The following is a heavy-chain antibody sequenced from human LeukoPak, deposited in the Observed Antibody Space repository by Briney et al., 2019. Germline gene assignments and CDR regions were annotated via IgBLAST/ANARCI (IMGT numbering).Heavy chain of an antibody. D-gene: IGHD5-24*01. CDR1: GGSVSSGGYY. CDR3: ASRRDGYNFGYFDY. Sequence: SETLSLTCTASGGSVSSGGYYWSWIRQHPGKGLEWIGYIYYSGSTYYNPSLKSRVTISVDTSKNQFSLKLSSVTAADTAVYYCASRRDGYNFGYFDYWGQGTLVTVSS. V-gene: IGHV4-31*03. J-gene: IGHJ4*02. CDR2: IYYSGST.